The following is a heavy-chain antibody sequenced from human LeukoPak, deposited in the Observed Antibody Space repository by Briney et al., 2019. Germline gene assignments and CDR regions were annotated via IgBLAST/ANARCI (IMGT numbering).Heavy chain of an antibody. J-gene: IGHJ4*02. Sequence: PSETLSLTCTVSGGAITNYYWNWIRQPPGKGLEWIGHIYYSGSTYYNPSLTSRVTISVDTSKNQFSLKLSSVTAADTAVYYCASGYCSTTSCPHYWGQGTLVTVSS. CDR1: GGAITNYY. V-gene: IGHV4-59*01. CDR3: ASGYCSTTSCPHY. CDR2: IYYSGST. D-gene: IGHD2-2*01.